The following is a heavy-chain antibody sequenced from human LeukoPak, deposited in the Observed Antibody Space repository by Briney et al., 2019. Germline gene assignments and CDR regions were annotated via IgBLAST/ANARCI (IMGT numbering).Heavy chain of an antibody. Sequence: PSETLSLTCAVYGGSFSGYYWSWIRQPPGKGLGWIGEINHSGSTNYSPSLKSRVTISVDTSKNQFSLKLSSVTAADTAVYYCARVLHLYDSGGYYQYFDYWGQGTLVTVSS. CDR3: ARVLHLYDSGGYYQYFDY. D-gene: IGHD3-22*01. CDR2: INHSGST. CDR1: GGSFSGYY. J-gene: IGHJ4*02. V-gene: IGHV4-34*01.